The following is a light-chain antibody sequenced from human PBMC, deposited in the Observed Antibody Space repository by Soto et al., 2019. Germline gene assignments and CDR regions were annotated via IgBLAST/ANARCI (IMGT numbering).Light chain of an antibody. J-gene: IGKJ1*01. CDR3: QQYNNWPPWT. Sequence: EIVMTQSPATLSVSPGERATLSCRASQSVSRNLAWYQQKPVQAPRLLMYGASTRATGIPARFSGSGSGTEFTLTISSLQSEDFAVYYCQQYNNWPPWTFGQGTKVEIK. CDR1: QSVSRN. V-gene: IGKV3-15*01. CDR2: GAS.